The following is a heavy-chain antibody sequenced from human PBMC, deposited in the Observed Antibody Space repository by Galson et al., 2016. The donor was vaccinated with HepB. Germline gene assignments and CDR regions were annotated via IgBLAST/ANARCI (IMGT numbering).Heavy chain of an antibody. J-gene: IGHJ4*02. D-gene: IGHD3-22*01. Sequence: YYWGCIRQPPGKGLEWIGSIYYSGSTYYNPSLKSRVTISVDTSKNQFSLKLSSVTAADTAVYYCARHTDYYDTSGFVFDYWGQGTLVTVSS. CDR1: YY. CDR2: IYYSGST. CDR3: ARHTDYYDTSGFVFDY. V-gene: IGHV4-39*01.